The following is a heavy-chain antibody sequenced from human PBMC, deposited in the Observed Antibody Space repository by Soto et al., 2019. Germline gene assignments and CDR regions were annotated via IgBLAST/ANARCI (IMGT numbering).Heavy chain of an antibody. Sequence: GGSLRLSCRTSTVYFAIYGIYWVRQSPCRGLEWLAYMSFDGNEKHYADSVKGRLTMSKDQSESETTFFFLMDTLKRDDTAVYPVPTGVTGYGRRRADNPLDSWGPGTLVTVSS. CDR3: PTGVTGYGRRRADNPLDS. CDR2: MSFDGNEK. CDR1: TVYFAIYG. J-gene: IGHJ5*01. D-gene: IGHD3-9*01. V-gene: IGHV3-30*02.